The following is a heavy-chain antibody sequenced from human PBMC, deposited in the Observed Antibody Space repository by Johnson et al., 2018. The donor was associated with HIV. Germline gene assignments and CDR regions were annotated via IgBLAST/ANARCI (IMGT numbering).Heavy chain of an antibody. D-gene: IGHD2-21*01. V-gene: IGHV3-NL1*01. CDR3: TTDYIVVGAFDI. J-gene: IGHJ3*02. CDR2: IYTGGIT. CDR1: GFTFSTYG. Sequence: QVQLVESGGGVVQPGRSLRLSCAASGFTFSTYGMHWVRQTPGKGLEWVSVIYTGGITYYADSVKGRFTISRDDAKNTVYLQMNSLRVDDMAVYHCTTDYIVVGAFDIWGQGTMVTVSS.